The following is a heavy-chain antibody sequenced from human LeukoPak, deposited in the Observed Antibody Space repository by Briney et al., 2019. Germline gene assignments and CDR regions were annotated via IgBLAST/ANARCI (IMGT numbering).Heavy chain of an antibody. D-gene: IGHD2-2*01. Sequence: ASVKVSCKASGYTFTGYYMHWVRQAPGQGLEWMGWINPNRGGTNYAQKFQGRVTMTRDTSISTAYMELSRLSSDDTAVYYCARNPSQERYQAYYFDYWGQGTLVTVSS. CDR2: INPNRGGT. J-gene: IGHJ4*02. V-gene: IGHV1-2*02. CDR3: ARNPSQERYQAYYFDY. CDR1: GYTFTGYY.